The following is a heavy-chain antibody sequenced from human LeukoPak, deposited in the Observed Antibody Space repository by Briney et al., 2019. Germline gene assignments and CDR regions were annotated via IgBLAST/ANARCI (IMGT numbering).Heavy chain of an antibody. D-gene: IGHD3-10*01. V-gene: IGHV7-4-1*02. CDR3: AREPPLYYYGSGSYSGGFNY. CDR2: INTNTGNP. J-gene: IGHJ4*02. Sequence: ASVKVSCKASGYTFTSYAMNGVRQAPGQGLEWMGWINTNTGNPTYAQGFTGRFVFSLDTSVSTAYLQISSLKAEDTAVYYCAREPPLYYYGSGSYSGGFNYWGQGTLVTVSS. CDR1: GYTFTSYA.